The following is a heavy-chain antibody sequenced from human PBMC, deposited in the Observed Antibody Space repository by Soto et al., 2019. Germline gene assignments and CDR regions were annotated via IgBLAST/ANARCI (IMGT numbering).Heavy chain of an antibody. V-gene: IGHV3-15*01. J-gene: IGHJ4*02. Sequence: EVQLVESGGGLVKPGGSLRLSCAASGFTFYNAWMSWVRQAPGKGLEWVGRIKSKTDGGTTDYAAPVKGRFTISRDDSKTTLYLQMNSLNTEDTAVYYCTTDWGSQKIDSWGQGTLVTVSS. D-gene: IGHD3-16*01. CDR1: GFTFYNAW. CDR2: IKSKTDGGTT. CDR3: TTDWGSQKIDS.